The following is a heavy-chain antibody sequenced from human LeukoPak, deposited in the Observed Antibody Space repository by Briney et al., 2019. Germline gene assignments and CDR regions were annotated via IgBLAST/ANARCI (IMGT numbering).Heavy chain of an antibody. CDR2: IYYSGST. CDR3: ARRLVAAAHFDY. J-gene: IGHJ4*02. Sequence: SETLSLTCTVSGGSISSSSYYWGWIRQPPGKGLEWIGSIYYSGSTYYNPSLKSRVTISVDTSKNQFSLKLSSATAADTAVYYCARRLVAAAHFDYWGQGTLVTVSS. CDR1: GGSISSSSYY. V-gene: IGHV4-39*01. D-gene: IGHD6-13*01.